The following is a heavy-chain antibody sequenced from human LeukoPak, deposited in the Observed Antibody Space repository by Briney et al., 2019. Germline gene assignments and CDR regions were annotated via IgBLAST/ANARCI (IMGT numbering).Heavy chain of an antibody. J-gene: IGHJ4*02. D-gene: IGHD4-11*01. CDR3: ASLYSNYRSQNLVANYFDY. CDR2: INHSGST. CDR1: GGSFSGYY. Sequence: PSETLSLTCAVYGGSFSGYYWSWIRQPPGKGLEWIGEINHSGSTNYNPSLKSRVTISVDTSKNQFSLKLSSVTAADTAVYYWASLYSNYRSQNLVANYFDYWGQGTLVTVSS. V-gene: IGHV4-34*01.